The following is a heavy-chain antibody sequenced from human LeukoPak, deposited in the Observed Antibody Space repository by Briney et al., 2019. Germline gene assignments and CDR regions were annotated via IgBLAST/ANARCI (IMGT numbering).Heavy chain of an antibody. J-gene: IGHJ4*02. CDR3: ARDTMYYDFWSGYYKGGGYFDY. V-gene: IGHV6-1*01. CDR1: GDSVSSNSAA. Sequence: SQTLSLTCAISGDSVSSNSAAWHWIRQSPSRGLEWLGRTYYRSKWYNDYAVSVKSRITINPDTSKNQFSLQLNSVTPEDTAVYYCARDTMYYDFWSGYYKGGGYFDYWGQGTLVTVSS. CDR2: TYYRSKWYN. D-gene: IGHD3-3*01.